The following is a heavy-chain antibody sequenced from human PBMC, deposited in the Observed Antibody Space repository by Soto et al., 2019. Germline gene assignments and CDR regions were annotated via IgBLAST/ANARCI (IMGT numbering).Heavy chain of an antibody. Sequence: PTLVNPTQTLTLTCTFSGFSLSTCGVGVGWIRQPPGKALEWLALINWDDDKRYSPSLKSRLTITKDTSKNQVVLTMTNMDPVDTATYYCARSSWPVYYYGMDVWGQGTTVTVSS. D-gene: IGHD6-13*01. J-gene: IGHJ6*02. CDR3: ARSSWPVYYYGMDV. CDR1: GFSLSTCGVG. CDR2: INWDDDK. V-gene: IGHV2-5*02.